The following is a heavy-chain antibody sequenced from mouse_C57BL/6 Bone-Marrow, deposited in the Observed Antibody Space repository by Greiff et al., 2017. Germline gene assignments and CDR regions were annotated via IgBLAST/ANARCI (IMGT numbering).Heavy chain of an antibody. CDR3: ASLYYYGSFAY. J-gene: IGHJ3*01. D-gene: IGHD1-1*01. CDR2: IYPGDGDT. V-gene: IGHV1-82*01. Sequence: VQLQQSGPELVKPGASVKISCKASGYAFSSSWMNWVKQRPGKGLEWIGRIYPGDGDTNYNGKFKGKATLTADKSSSTAYMQLSSLTSEDSAVYFCASLYYYGSFAYWGQGTLVTVSA. CDR1: GYAFSSSW.